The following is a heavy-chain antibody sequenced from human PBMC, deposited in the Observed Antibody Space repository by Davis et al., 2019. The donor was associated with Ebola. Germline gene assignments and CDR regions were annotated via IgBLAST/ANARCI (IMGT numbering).Heavy chain of an antibody. CDR1: GFTFNHYY. D-gene: IGHD4-23*01. CDR2: TTSDSSTI. V-gene: IGHV3-69-1*02. Sequence: GESLKISCAASGFTFNHYYMHWVRQAPGKGLEWVSSTTSDSSTIFYADSVKGRFTISRDNAKHSLYLQMNSLRADETAVYYCARGRYDYGGNQDAFDSWGQGTPVTVSS. J-gene: IGHJ5*01. CDR3: ARGRYDYGGNQDAFDS.